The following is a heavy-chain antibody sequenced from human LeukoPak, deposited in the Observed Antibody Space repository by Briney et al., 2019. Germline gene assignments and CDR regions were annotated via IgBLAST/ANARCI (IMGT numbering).Heavy chain of an antibody. CDR2: IRYHGSIQ. D-gene: IGHD1/OR15-1a*01. V-gene: IGHV3-30*02. Sequence: GGSLRLSCAASGFTFTSYGMHWVRQAPGKGLEWVAFIRYHGSIQYYTDSVKGRFTISRDNSQNTLSLQMNSLRTEDTAMYFCARDLGMGTRIDYWGQGTLVTVSS. J-gene: IGHJ4*02. CDR3: ARDLGMGTRIDY. CDR1: GFTFTSYG.